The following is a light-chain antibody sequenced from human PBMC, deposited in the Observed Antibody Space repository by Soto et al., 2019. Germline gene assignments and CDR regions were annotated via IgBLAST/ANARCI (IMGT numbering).Light chain of an antibody. J-gene: IGLJ2*01. CDR1: KLGDKY. CDR2: QDS. CDR3: QASDSSLL. V-gene: IGLV3-1*01. Sequence: SYELTQPPSVSVSPGQTASITCSGDKLGDKYACWYQQKPGQSPVLVIYQDSKRPSGIPERFSGSNSGNTATLTISGTQAMDEADYYCQASDSSLLFGGGTKLTVL.